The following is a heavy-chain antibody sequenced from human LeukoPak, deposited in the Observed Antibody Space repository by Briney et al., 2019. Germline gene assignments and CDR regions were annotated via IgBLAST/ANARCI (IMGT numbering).Heavy chain of an antibody. D-gene: IGHD2-2*03. Sequence: SETLSLTCTVSGGSISSYYWSWIRQPPGKGLEWIGEINHSGSTNYNPSLKSRVTISVDTSKNQFSLKLSSVTAADTAVYYCAREPLDIVVVPAADDAFDIWGQGTMVTVSS. CDR2: INHSGST. CDR1: GGSISSYY. CDR3: AREPLDIVVVPAADDAFDI. J-gene: IGHJ3*02. V-gene: IGHV4-34*01.